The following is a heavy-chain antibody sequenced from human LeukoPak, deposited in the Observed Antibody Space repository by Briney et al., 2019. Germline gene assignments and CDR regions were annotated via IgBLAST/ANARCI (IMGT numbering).Heavy chain of an antibody. CDR3: ARAGPFGGVIAKGAFDY. CDR1: GSTFSSYA. V-gene: IGHV3-30*04. D-gene: IGHD3-16*02. Sequence: GRSLRLSCAASGSTFSSYAMHWVRQAPGKGLEWVAVISYDGSNKYYADSVKGRFTISRDNSKNTLYLQMNSLRAEDTAVYYCARAGPFGGVIAKGAFDYWGQGTLVTVSS. J-gene: IGHJ4*02. CDR2: ISYDGSNK.